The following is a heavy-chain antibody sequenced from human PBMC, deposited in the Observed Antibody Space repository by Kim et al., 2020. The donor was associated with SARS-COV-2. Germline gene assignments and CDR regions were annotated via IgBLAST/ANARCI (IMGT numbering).Heavy chain of an antibody. CDR1: GGSFSGYY. J-gene: IGHJ3*02. Sequence: SETLSLTCAVYGGSFSGYYWSWIRQPPGKGLEWIGEINHSGSTNYNPSLKSRVTISVDTSQNQFSLKLSSVTAADTAVYFCARGRADYDMIVVIITDPIPIYAFDIWGQGSMVTVSS. V-gene: IGHV4-34*01. CDR3: ARGRADYDMIVVIITDPIPIYAFDI. CDR2: INHSGST. D-gene: IGHD3-22*01.